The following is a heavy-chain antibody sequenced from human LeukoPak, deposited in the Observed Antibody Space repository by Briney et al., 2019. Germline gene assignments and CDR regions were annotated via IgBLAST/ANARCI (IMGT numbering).Heavy chain of an antibody. J-gene: IGHJ4*02. CDR3: VSPRGFSYGYFGY. D-gene: IGHD5-18*01. V-gene: IGHV4-39*01. CDR2: MYYSKNT. Sequence: PSETLSLTWAVFGGPISSSSAYWGWIRQPPGKGLERIGSMYYSKNTYHNPSLKSRVTISADTSKNQFSLTLGSVSATDTAVYYCVSPRGFSYGYFGYWGQGTLVTVSS. CDR1: GGPISSSSAY.